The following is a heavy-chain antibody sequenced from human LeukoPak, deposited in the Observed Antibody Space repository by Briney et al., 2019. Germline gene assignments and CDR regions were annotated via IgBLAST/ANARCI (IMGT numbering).Heavy chain of an antibody. CDR3: ARHLWYSSGWYRGGDFDY. Sequence: GGSLRLSCAASGFTFSDYYMSWIRQAPGKGLEWVSYISSSGSTIYYADSVKGRFTISRDNAKNSLYLQMNSLRAEDTAVYYCARHLWYSSGWYRGGDFDYWGKGTLVTVSS. CDR1: GFTFSDYY. V-gene: IGHV3-11*01. J-gene: IGHJ4*02. D-gene: IGHD6-19*01. CDR2: ISSSGSTI.